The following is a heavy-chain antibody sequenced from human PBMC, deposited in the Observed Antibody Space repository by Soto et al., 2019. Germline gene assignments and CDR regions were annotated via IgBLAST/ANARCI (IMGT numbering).Heavy chain of an antibody. D-gene: IGHD3-22*01. V-gene: IGHV3-33*01. CDR2: IWYDGSNK. Sequence: TGGSLRLSCAASGFTFSSYGMYWVRQAPGKGLEWVAVIWYDGSNKYYADSVKGRFTISRDNSKNTLYLQMNSLRAEDTAVYYCARALTGYVSSGYSAYWGQGT. J-gene: IGHJ4*02. CDR1: GFTFSSYG. CDR3: ARALTGYVSSGYSAY.